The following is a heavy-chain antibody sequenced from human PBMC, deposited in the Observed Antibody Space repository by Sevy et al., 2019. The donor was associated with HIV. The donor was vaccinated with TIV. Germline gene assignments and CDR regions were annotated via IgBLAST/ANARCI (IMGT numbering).Heavy chain of an antibody. D-gene: IGHD2-15*01. CDR1: GGSFSGYY. Sequence: LPETLSLTCAVYGGSFSGYYWSWIRQPPGKGLEWIGEINHSGGTNYNPSLKSRVTISVDTSKNQFSLKLNSVTAADTAVYYCARHCTGSSCSHAFDIWGQGTMVTVSS. V-gene: IGHV4-34*01. J-gene: IGHJ3*02. CDR3: ARHCTGSSCSHAFDI. CDR2: INHSGGT.